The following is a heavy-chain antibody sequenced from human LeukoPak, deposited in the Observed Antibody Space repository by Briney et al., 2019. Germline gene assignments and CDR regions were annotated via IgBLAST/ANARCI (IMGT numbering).Heavy chain of an antibody. J-gene: IGHJ4*02. V-gene: IGHV3-7*02. CDR1: GFSFNRYW. CDR3: APGRYYFDY. CDR2: IKQDGSEK. Sequence: GGSLRLSCAASGFSFNRYWMNWVRQAPGKGLEWVANIKQDGSEKYYVDSVKGRFTISRDSAKNSLYLQMNSLRVADTAVYYCAPGRYYFDYWGQGTLVTVSS. D-gene: IGHD1-14*01.